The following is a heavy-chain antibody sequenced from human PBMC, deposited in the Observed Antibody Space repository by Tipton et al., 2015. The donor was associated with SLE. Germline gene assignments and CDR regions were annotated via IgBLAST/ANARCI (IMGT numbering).Heavy chain of an antibody. CDR3: ARPYCSGGSCVGGWFDP. Sequence: TLSLTCTVSGDSINIRNYYWGWIRQSPGKGLEWIGNVYYSGNTYYNPSLESRLTISIDTSKNQFSLKLNSVTAADTAVYFCARPYCSGGSCVGGWFDPWGQGTLVTVAS. V-gene: IGHV4-39*07. CDR2: VYYSGNT. CDR1: GDSINIRNYY. J-gene: IGHJ5*02. D-gene: IGHD2-15*01.